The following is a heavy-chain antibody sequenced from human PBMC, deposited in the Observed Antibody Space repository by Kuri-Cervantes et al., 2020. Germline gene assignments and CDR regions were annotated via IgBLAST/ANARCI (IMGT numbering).Heavy chain of an antibody. CDR3: AKEEEGALDY. D-gene: IGHD1-26*01. CDR1: GFTFSSYG. CDR2: ISYDGSNK. J-gene: IGHJ4*02. V-gene: IGHV3-30*18. Sequence: GESLKISCAASGFTFSSYGMHWVRQAPGKGLEWMAVISYDGSNKYYADSVKGRFTISRDNSKNTLYLQMNSLRAEDTAVYYCAKEEEGALDYWGQGTLVTVSS.